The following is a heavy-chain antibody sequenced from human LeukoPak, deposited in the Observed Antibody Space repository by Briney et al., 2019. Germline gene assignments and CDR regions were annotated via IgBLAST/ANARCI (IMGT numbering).Heavy chain of an antibody. CDR1: GGSISSYY. CDR2: IYTSGST. V-gene: IGHV4-4*07. D-gene: IGHD3-10*01. CDR3: ARDRVTMVRGVIEHNWFDP. J-gene: IGHJ5*02. Sequence: PSETLSLTCTVSGGSISSYYWSWIRQPAGKGLEWIGRIYTSGSTNYNPSLKSRVTMSADTSKNQFSLKLSSVTAADTAVYYCARDRVTMVRGVIEHNWFDPWGQGTLVTVSS.